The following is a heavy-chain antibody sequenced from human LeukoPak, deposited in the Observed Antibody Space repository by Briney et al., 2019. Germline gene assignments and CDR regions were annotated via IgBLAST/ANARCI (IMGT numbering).Heavy chain of an antibody. CDR2: IKSKTDGGTT. V-gene: IGHV3-15*01. J-gene: IGHJ4*02. CDR3: STGSWGVRLPHFDY. CDR1: GFSFTNYA. D-gene: IGHD3-10*01. Sequence: GGSLRLSCAASGFSFTNYAMSWVRQAPGKGLEWVGRIKSKTDGGTTDYAAPVKGRFTISRDDSKNTLYLQMNSLKTEDTAVYYCSTGSWGVRLPHFDYWGQGTLVTVSS.